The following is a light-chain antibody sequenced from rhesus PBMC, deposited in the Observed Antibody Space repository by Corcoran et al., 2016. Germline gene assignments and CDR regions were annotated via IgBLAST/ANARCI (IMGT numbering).Light chain of an antibody. CDR3: QQRNGYPYS. CDR1: QDISSY. J-gene: IGKJ2*01. CDR2: GAS. V-gene: IGKV1-38*01. Sequence: DIQLTQSPSSLSASVGDRVPITCRASQDISSYLAWYQQQPGKAPNLLIYGASNLQSGVPSRFSGSGSGTHFTLTISSRQPEDFAVYYCQQRNGYPYSFGRGTKVEIK.